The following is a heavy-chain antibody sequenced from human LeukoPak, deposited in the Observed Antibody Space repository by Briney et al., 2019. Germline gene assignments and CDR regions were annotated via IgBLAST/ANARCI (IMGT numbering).Heavy chain of an antibody. V-gene: IGHV3-7*03. J-gene: IGHJ4*02. CDR2: INHNGNVN. Sequence: PGGSLRLSCAASGFTFSSYWMNWARQAPGKGLEWVASINHNGNVNYYVDSVKGRFTISRDNAKNSLYLQMSNLRAEDTAVYYCAKDSPFGGNWGQGTLVTVSS. D-gene: IGHD1-26*01. CDR1: GFTFSSYW. CDR3: AKDSPFGGN.